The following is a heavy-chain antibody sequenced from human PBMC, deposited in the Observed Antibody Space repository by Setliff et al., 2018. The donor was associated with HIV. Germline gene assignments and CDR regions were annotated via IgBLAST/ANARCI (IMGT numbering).Heavy chain of an antibody. CDR3: ARHLAGDLDY. CDR2: IYSGTT. CDR1: GGSIDTRTYY. J-gene: IGHJ4*02. V-gene: IGHV4-39*01. Sequence: SETLSLTCTVSGGSIDTRTYYWGWIRQPPGKGLEWIASIYSGTTHYNPSLKSRVSISVDTSKNQFSLDLSSVTATDTATYYCARHLAGDLDYWGQGTLVTVSS. D-gene: IGHD7-27*01.